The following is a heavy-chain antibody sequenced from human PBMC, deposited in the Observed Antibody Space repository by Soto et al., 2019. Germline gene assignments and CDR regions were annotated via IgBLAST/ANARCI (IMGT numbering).Heavy chain of an antibody. CDR3: ASLGGLYWGYYYGMDV. CDR2: IYYSGST. J-gene: IGHJ6*02. Sequence: SETQSLTCTVSGGYISSSSDYWGWISQPPGKGLEWIGSIYYSGSTYYNPSLTSRVTISVDTSKNQFSLKLSSVTAADTAVYYCASLGGLYWGYYYGMDVWGQGTTVTVSS. CDR1: GGYISSSSDY. D-gene: IGHD3-16*01. V-gene: IGHV4-39*01.